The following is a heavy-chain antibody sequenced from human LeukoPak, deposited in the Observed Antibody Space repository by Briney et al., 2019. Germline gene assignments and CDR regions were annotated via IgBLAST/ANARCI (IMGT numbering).Heavy chain of an antibody. V-gene: IGHV1-8*01. CDR3: ARRRYYYDSSGYYFYYFDY. Sequence: GASVKVSCKASGYTFTSYDINWVRQATGQGLEWMGWMNPNSGNTGYAQKFQGRVTMTRNTSISTAYMELSSLRSEDTAVYYCARRRYYYDSSGYYFYYFDYWGQGTLVTVSS. CDR1: GYTFTSYD. CDR2: MNPNSGNT. J-gene: IGHJ4*02. D-gene: IGHD3-22*01.